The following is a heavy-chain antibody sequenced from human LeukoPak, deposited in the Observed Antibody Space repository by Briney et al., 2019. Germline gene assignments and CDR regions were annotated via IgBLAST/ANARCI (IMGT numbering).Heavy chain of an antibody. CDR1: GFTFSSYS. Sequence: GGSLRLSCAASGFTFSSYSMNWVRQAPGKGLEWVSPISSSSSYIYYADSVKGRFTISRDNAKNSLYLQMNSLRAEDTAVYYCARDCSGGSCYLLYYFDYWGQGTLVTVSS. D-gene: IGHD2-15*01. J-gene: IGHJ4*02. CDR2: ISSSSSYI. CDR3: ARDCSGGSCYLLYYFDY. V-gene: IGHV3-21*01.